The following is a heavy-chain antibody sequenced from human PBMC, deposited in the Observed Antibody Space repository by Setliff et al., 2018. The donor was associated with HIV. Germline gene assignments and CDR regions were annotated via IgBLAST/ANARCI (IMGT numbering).Heavy chain of an antibody. CDR1: GDSISSYF. D-gene: IGHD6-19*01. CDR3: ARVRGSSGWWGDSNKNYMDV. CDR2: IYTSGST. J-gene: IGHJ6*03. V-gene: IGHV4-4*09. Sequence: SETLSLTCTVSGDSISSYFWSWIRQSPGKGLEWIGYIYTSGSTNYNPSLKSRVTISVGKSKNQFSLKLSSVTAADTAVYYCARVRGSSGWWGDSNKNYMDVWGKGTTVTVSS.